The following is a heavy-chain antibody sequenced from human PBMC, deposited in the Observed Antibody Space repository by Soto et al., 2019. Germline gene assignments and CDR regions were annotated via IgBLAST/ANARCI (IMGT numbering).Heavy chain of an antibody. V-gene: IGHV4-34*01. CDR2: INHSGST. Sequence: KLPETLSLTCAVYGGSFSGYYWSWIRQPPGKGLEWIGEINHSGSTNYNPSLKSRVTISVDTSKNQLSLKLSSVTAADTAVYYCARGVKRLPYWGQGTLVTVSS. CDR3: ARGVKRLPY. CDR1: GGSFSGYY. J-gene: IGHJ4*02.